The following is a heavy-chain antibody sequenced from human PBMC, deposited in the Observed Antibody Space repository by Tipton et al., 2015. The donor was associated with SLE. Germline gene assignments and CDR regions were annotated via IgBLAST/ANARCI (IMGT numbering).Heavy chain of an antibody. CDR2: IREDGSEN. J-gene: IGHJ3*02. V-gene: IGHV3-7*01. CDR3: ARDGDVFDI. Sequence: SLRLSCAVSGFTFSNNWMAWVRQAPGKGLEWVAHIREDGSENFYVDSVRGRFAISRDNGKNTLYLQMNSLRAEDTAVYYCARDGDVFDIWGQGTMVTVSP. CDR1: GFTFSNNW.